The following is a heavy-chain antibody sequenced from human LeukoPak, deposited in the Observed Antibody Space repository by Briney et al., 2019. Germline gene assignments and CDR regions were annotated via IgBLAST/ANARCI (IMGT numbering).Heavy chain of an antibody. CDR2: ISYDGSNK. D-gene: IGHD3-10*01. CDR3: ARYYYYGSGSFDY. CDR1: GFTFSTYA. J-gene: IGHJ4*02. Sequence: PGGSLRLSCAASGFTFSTYAMHWVRQAPGKGLEGVAVISYDGSNKNYADSVKGRFTISRDNSKNMLYLQMNSLRAEDTAVYYCARYYYYGSGSFDYWGQGTLVTVSS. V-gene: IGHV3-30-3*01.